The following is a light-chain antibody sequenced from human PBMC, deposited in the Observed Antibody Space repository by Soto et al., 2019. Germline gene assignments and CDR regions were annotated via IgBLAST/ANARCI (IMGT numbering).Light chain of an antibody. V-gene: IGKV1-17*01. J-gene: IGKJ1*01. CDR2: GSS. Sequence: DIQMTQSPSCLSASVGDRVTSTCRASQAIRNDLAWYQQKPGRAPKRLIYGSSTLQSGVPSRFSGSGSGTEFTLTISSLQPEDFATYYCLQHNVFPRAFGQGTKVDI. CDR3: LQHNVFPRA. CDR1: QAIRND.